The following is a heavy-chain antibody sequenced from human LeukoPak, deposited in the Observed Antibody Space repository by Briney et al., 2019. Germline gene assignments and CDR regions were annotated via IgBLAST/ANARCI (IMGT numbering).Heavy chain of an antibody. V-gene: IGHV4-4*07. CDR2: IYTSGST. J-gene: IGHJ4*02. D-gene: IGHD2-8*01. Sequence: PSETLSLTCTVSGGSISSYYWSWIRQPAAKVLEWIGRIYTSGSTNYNPSLKSRVTMSVDTSKNQFSLKLSSVTAADTAVYYCARGYCTNGVCYGTQSYFDYWGQGTLVTVSS. CDR1: GGSISSYY. CDR3: ARGYCTNGVCYGTQSYFDY.